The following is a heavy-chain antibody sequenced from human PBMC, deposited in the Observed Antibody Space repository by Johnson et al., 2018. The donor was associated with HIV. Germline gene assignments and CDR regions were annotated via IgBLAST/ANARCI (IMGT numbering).Heavy chain of an antibody. CDR2: IGTAGDT. Sequence: VQLMESGGGLVQPGGSLRLSCAASGFTFSSYDMHWVRQGTGKGLEWVSAIGTAGDTYYPGSVKGRFTISRENAKNSLYLQMNSLRAGDTAVYYCARDGGSYVTDIWGQGTMVTVSS. D-gene: IGHD3-16*01. CDR3: ARDGGSYVTDI. CDR1: GFTFSSYD. V-gene: IGHV3-13*01. J-gene: IGHJ3*02.